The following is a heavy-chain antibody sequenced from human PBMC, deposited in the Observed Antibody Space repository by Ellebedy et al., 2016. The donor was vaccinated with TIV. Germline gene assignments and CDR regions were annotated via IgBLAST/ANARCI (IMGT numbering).Heavy chain of an antibody. V-gene: IGHV3-23*01. CDR2: ISGNNGTT. CDR1: GFTFSTYA. Sequence: GESLKISCAASGFTFSTYALTWVRQAPGKGLEWVSGISGNNGTTYYADSVKGRYTISRDYSKNTLYLQMNSLRAEETALYYCAKNNGFYGNPGAYFDYWGQGNLVTVSS. CDR3: AKNNGFYGNPGAYFDY. J-gene: IGHJ4*02. D-gene: IGHD4-11*01.